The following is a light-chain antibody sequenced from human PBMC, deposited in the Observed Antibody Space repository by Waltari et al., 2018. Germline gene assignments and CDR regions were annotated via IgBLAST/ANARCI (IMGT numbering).Light chain of an antibody. J-gene: IGLJ3*02. Sequence: HLVLTQSPSASASLGASVTLTCTLSSGHRSSAFAWHQQQPEKGPRYLMKLNSDGSHSKGDGIPDRFSGSSSGAERYLTISSLQSEDEADYYCQTWGTGIWVFGGGTKLTVL. V-gene: IGLV4-69*01. CDR3: QTWGTGIWV. CDR1: SGHRSSA. CDR2: LNSDGSH.